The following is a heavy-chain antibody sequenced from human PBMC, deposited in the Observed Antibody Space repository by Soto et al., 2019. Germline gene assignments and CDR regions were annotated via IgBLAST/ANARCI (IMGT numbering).Heavy chain of an antibody. V-gene: IGHV1-3*05. CDR3: AREGYDSSVYYCGGYWYVDL. D-gene: IGHD3-22*01. CDR1: GYTFTSYA. CDR2: INAGNGNT. Sequence: QVQLVQSVAEEKKPGASVKVSCKASGYTFTSYAMHWVRQAPGQRLEWMGWINAGNGNTKHTKKIQGRVTMTRDTAASTAYTEWSSLRSEDTALYYCAREGYDSSVYYCGGYWYVDLWGRGTLVTVSS. J-gene: IGHJ2*01.